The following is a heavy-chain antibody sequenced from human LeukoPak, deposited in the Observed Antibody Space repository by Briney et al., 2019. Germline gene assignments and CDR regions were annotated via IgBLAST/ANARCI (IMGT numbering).Heavy chain of an antibody. D-gene: IGHD6-13*01. CDR1: GFTFATYA. Sequence: AGGSLRLSCAASGFTFATYATSWVRQPPGKGLEWVSGIAGSGGSTYYADSVKGRFTISRDNSKNTLYLQMNSLRAEDTAVYYCAREGTAAAGTYYFDYWGQGTLVTVSS. CDR2: IAGSGGST. CDR3: AREGTAAAGTYYFDY. J-gene: IGHJ4*02. V-gene: IGHV3-23*01.